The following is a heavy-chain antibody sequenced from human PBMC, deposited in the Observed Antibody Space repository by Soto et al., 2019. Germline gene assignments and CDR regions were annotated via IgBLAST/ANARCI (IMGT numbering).Heavy chain of an antibody. CDR1: GYTFTSYG. Sequence: QVQLVQSGAEVKKPGASVKVSGKASGYTFTSYGISWVRQAPGQGLEWMGWISAYNGKTNYAQKLQGRVTMTTDTSTSTAYRELRSLRSDDTAVYYCARESSSSCHDYWGQGTLVTVSS. CDR3: ARESSSSCHDY. V-gene: IGHV1-18*01. J-gene: IGHJ4*02. CDR2: ISAYNGKT. D-gene: IGHD6-13*01.